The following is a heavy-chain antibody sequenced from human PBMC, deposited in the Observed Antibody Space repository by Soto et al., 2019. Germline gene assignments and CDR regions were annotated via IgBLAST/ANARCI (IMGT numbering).Heavy chain of an antibody. J-gene: IGHJ4*02. V-gene: IGHV1-8*01. CDR2: MNPNSGNT. D-gene: IGHD2-15*01. CDR1: GYTFTSYD. CDR3: ARRVAIGYCSGGSCRGLDY. Sequence: GASVKVSCKASGYTFTSYDINWVRQATGQGLEWMGWMNPNSGNTGYAQKFQGRVTMTRNTSISTAYMELSSLRSEDTAVYYCARRVAIGYCSGGSCRGLDYWGQGTLVTVSS.